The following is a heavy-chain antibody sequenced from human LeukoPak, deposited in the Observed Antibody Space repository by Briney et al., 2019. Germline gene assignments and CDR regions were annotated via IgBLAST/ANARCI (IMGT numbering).Heavy chain of an antibody. Sequence: SETLSLTCTVSRGSISFYYWGWIRQPAGKGLEWIGRIYTSGNTNYNPSLKSRVTMSVNTSKNQFSLKLSSVTAADTAVYYCARDGYNGYYFDSSDYYFEHWGQGTLVTVSS. D-gene: IGHD3-22*01. CDR1: RGSISFYY. V-gene: IGHV4-4*07. J-gene: IGHJ4*02. CDR3: ARDGYNGYYFDSSDYYFEH. CDR2: IYTSGNT.